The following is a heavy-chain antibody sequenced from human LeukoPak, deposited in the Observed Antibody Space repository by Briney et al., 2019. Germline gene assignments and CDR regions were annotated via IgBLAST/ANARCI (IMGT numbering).Heavy chain of an antibody. J-gene: IGHJ4*02. D-gene: IGHD6-19*01. V-gene: IGHV4-59*01. Sequence: SETLSLTCTVSGGSISSYYWSWIRQPPGKGLEWIGYIYYSGSTNYNPSLKSRVTISLDASSNQVSLKLYSVTAADTAVYYCARAKKTVAGFFDYWGQGPLVTVSS. CDR3: ARAKKTVAGFFDY. CDR1: GGSISSYY. CDR2: IYYSGST.